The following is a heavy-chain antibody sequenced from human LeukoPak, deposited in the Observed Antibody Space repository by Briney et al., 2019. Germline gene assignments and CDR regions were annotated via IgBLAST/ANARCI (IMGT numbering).Heavy chain of an antibody. Sequence: SETLSLTFIVSGGSLSSGSYYWRWLRQSAGRGLEWIGRIYTSGSNNYNPSLKSRVNISVDTSKNQFSLKLSTVTAADTAVYYCARDIYDSSGYSEYNWFDPWGQGTLVTVSS. V-gene: IGHV4-61*02. D-gene: IGHD3-22*01. CDR1: GGSLSSGSYY. CDR2: IYTSGSN. J-gene: IGHJ5*02. CDR3: ARDIYDSSGYSEYNWFDP.